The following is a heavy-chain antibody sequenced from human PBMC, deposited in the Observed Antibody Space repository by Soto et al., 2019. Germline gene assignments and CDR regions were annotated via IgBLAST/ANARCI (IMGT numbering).Heavy chain of an antibody. D-gene: IGHD4-17*01. CDR3: AXGRDYGSSYYYYYGMDV. Sequence: APVKVSCKASGYTFTSYVISWVRQAPGQGLEWMGWISAYNGNTNYAQKLQGRVTMTTDTSTSTAYMELRSLRSDDTAVYYCAXGRDYGSSYYYYYGMDVWGQGTTVTVSS. CDR1: GYTFTSYV. CDR2: ISAYNGNT. V-gene: IGHV1-18*01. J-gene: IGHJ6*02.